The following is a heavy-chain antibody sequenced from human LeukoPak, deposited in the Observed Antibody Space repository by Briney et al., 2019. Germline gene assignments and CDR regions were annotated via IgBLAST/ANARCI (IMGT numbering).Heavy chain of an antibody. V-gene: IGHV3-30*04. J-gene: IGHJ4*02. CDR1: GFSFRDYT. CDR2: TLYDGRNK. Sequence: GGSLRLSCAASGFSFRDYTMHWVRQAPGEGLEWVAVTLYDGRNKYYADSVKGRFTISRDNSNNTLFLQMNSLRAEDTAVYYCARARPSLDYGDHWGQGTLVTVSS. CDR3: ARARPSLDYGDH.